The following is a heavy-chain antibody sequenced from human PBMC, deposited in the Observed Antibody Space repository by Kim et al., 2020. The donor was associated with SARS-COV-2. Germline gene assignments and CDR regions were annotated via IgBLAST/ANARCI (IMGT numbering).Heavy chain of an antibody. CDR3: AGGHSGGWYSEFDY. Sequence: PGMGREWIGFGLYSGTHKYNPSLKSRVTISIDTYNNQFSLNLTSVTAADTAVYFCAGGHSGGWYSEFDYWAQGTLVIVSP. J-gene: IGHJ4*02. D-gene: IGHD6-19*01. V-gene: IGHV4-59*03. CDR2: GLYSGTH.